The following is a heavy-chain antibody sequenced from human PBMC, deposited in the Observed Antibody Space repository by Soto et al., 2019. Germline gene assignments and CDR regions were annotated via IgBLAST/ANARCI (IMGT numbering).Heavy chain of an antibody. CDR1: GFTFTYYS. V-gene: IGHV3-23*01. Sequence: GGSLRLSCVASSGFTFTYYSMSWVRQAPGKGLEWVAHISGRGDTTYYADSVKGRFTISRDNFKSTLYLQMDSLRADDTAVYYCAHRNYYESRGYYYYFDYWGQGTLVTVSS. CDR2: ISGRGDTT. CDR3: AHRNYYESRGYYYYFDY. J-gene: IGHJ4*02. D-gene: IGHD3-22*01.